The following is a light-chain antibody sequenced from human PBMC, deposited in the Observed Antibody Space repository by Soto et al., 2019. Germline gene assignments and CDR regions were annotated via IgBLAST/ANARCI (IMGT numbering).Light chain of an antibody. Sequence: EIVMTQSPATLSVSPGERATLSCRASQSVSSNLAWYQQKPGQTPKLLIYVASTRATGIPARFSGSGSGTEFTLTISSLQPDDFASYYCQQYNGYWTFGQGTKVEIK. CDR1: QSVSSN. CDR2: VAS. J-gene: IGKJ1*01. CDR3: QQYNGYWT. V-gene: IGKV3-15*01.